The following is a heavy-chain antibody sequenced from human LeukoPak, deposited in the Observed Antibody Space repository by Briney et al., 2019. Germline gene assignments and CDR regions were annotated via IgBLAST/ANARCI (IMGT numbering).Heavy chain of an antibody. Sequence: GESLKISCKGSGYSFTSYWIGWVRQMPGKGLEWMGIIYPGDSDTRYSPSFQGQFTISADKSISTAYLQWSSLKASDTAMYYCARLMVPPSNAFDIWGQGTMVTVSS. CDR1: GYSFTSYW. CDR2: IYPGDSDT. J-gene: IGHJ3*02. CDR3: ARLMVPPSNAFDI. V-gene: IGHV5-51*01. D-gene: IGHD2-8*01.